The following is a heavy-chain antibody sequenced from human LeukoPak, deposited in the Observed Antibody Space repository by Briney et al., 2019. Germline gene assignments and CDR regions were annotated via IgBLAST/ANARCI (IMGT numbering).Heavy chain of an antibody. CDR1: GGSINNYY. V-gene: IGHV4-4*07. J-gene: IGHJ3*02. D-gene: IGHD2-15*01. Sequence: SETLSLTCTVSGGSINNYYWSWIRQPAGKGLEWIGRIYTRGSTNYNPSLKSRVTTSVDTSKNQFSLKLSSVTAADTAVYYCARGRYCSADICSGGDAFDIWGRGTMVSVSS. CDR3: ARGRYCSADICSGGDAFDI. CDR2: IYTRGST.